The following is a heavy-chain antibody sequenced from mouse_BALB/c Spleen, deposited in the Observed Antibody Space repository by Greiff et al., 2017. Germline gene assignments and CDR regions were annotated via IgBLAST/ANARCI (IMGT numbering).Heavy chain of an antibody. V-gene: IGHV1-63*02. CDR1: GYTFTNYW. D-gene: IGHD2-4*01. CDR3: ARRCLYYDYDYWYFDV. Sequence: QVQLLQSGAELVRPGTSVKISCTASGYTFTNYWLGWVKQRPGHGLEWIGDIYPGGGYTNYNEKFKGKATLTADTSSSTAYMQLSSLTSEDAAVYFCARRCLYYDYDYWYFDVWGAGTTVTVSS. CDR2: IYPGGGYT. J-gene: IGHJ1*01.